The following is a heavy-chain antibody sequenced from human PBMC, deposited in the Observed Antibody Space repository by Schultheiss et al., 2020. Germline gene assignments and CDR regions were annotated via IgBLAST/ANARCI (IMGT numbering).Heavy chain of an antibody. CDR2: ISYDGSNK. CDR3: ARGLGGNYYYYGMDV. CDR1: GFTFSSYG. V-gene: IGHV3-33*05. J-gene: IGHJ6*02. D-gene: IGHD3-16*01. Sequence: GESLKISCAASGFTFSSYGMHWVRQAPGKGLEWVAVISYDGSNKYYADSVKGRFTISRDNSKNTLYLQMNSLRAEDTAVYYCARGLGGNYYYYGMDVWGQGTTGTVS.